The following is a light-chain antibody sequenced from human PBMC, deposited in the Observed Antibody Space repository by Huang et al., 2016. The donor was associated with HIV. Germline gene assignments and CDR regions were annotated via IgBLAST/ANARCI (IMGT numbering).Light chain of an antibody. CDR1: QSVSSW. J-gene: IGKJ1*01. Sequence: DIQMSQSPSTLSASVGDRVTITCRASQSVSSWLAWYQQKPGKAPKLLIYKASTLERGGPSRFSGSGSGTEFTLTISSLEPDDFASYYCQQYNTYSTFGQGTKVEIK. CDR3: QQYNTYST. CDR2: KAS. V-gene: IGKV1-5*03.